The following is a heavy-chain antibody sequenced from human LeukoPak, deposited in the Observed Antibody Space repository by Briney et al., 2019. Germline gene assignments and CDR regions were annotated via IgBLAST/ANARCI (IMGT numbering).Heavy chain of an antibody. CDR3: AKASGSPYYFDY. Sequence: PGGSLRLSCSASRFTFSNFNMHWVRQAPGKGLQFVSGITSDGGSTYYADSVKGRFTISRDNSKSTLYLQMNSLRANDTAVYYCAKASGSPYYFDYWGQGTLVTVSS. J-gene: IGHJ4*02. D-gene: IGHD3-10*01. V-gene: IGHV3-64*04. CDR1: RFTFSNFN. CDR2: ITSDGGST.